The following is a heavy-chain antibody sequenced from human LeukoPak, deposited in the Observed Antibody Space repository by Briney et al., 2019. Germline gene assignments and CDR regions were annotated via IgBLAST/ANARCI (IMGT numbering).Heavy chain of an antibody. CDR1: GFTFRNYW. V-gene: IGHV3-7*03. CDR2: IKQDGSDR. Sequence: TGGSLRLSCAASGFTFRNYWMSWVRQAPGTGLEWVANIKQDGSDRNYVTSVRGRFTISRDSAESSLYLQMNSLRAEDTAVYYCVRNLAVAGTCFDSWGQGTLVTVSS. J-gene: IGHJ4*02. CDR3: VRNLAVAGTCFDS. D-gene: IGHD6-19*01.